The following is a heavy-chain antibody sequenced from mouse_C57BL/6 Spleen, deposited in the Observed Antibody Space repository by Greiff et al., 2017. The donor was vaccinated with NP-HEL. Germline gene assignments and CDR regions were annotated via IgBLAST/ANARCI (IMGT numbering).Heavy chain of an antibody. CDR2: IDPADGET. V-gene: IGHV14-2*01. CDR3: ASYGNGFAY. J-gene: IGHJ3*01. Sequence: VQLQQPGAELVKPGASVKLSCTASGFNITDYYMHWVKQRPEQGLEWIGRIDPADGETKYDPKFQGKATITADTSSNTAYLQLSSLTSEDTAVYYCASYGNGFAYWGQGTLGTVSA. D-gene: IGHD2-1*01. CDR1: GFNITDYY.